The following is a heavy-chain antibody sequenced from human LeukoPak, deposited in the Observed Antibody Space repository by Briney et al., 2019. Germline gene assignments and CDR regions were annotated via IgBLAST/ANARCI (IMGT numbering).Heavy chain of an antibody. CDR2: ISWNSGSI. V-gene: IGHV3-9*01. Sequence: GGSLRLSFAASEFTFDDYAMHWVRQAPGKGLKGFSGISWNSGSIGYADSVKGRFTISRDNAKNSLYLQMNSLRAEDTALYYCAKDLVFRGSSGYCLFDYWGQGTLVTVSS. CDR3: AKDLVFRGSSGYCLFDY. D-gene: IGHD3-22*01. CDR1: EFTFDDYA. J-gene: IGHJ4*02.